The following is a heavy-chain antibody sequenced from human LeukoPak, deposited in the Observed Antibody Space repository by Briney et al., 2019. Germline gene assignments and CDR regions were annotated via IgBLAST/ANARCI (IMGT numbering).Heavy chain of an antibody. D-gene: IGHD2-2*01. J-gene: IGHJ6*02. CDR3: ARHVRSYCSSTSCYYYYGMDV. CDR1: GGSISSHY. CDR2: IYYSGST. Sequence: SETLSLTCTVSGGSISSHYWGSIRQPPGKGLEWIGYIYYSGSTNYNPSLKSRVTISVDTSKNQFSLKLSSVTAADTAVYYCARHVRSYCSSTSCYYYYGMDVWGQGTTVTVSS. V-gene: IGHV4-59*08.